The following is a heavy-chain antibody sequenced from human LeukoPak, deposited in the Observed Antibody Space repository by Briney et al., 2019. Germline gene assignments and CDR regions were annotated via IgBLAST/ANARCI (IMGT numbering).Heavy chain of an antibody. CDR1: GFTFSSYG. V-gene: IGHV3-53*01. CDR2: IYSGGST. Sequence: NPGGSLRLSCAASGFTFSSYGMHWVRQAPGKGLEWVSVIYSGGSTYYADSVKGRFTISRDNSKNTLYLQMNSLRAEDTAVHYCAREYGSSHWFDPWGQGTLVTVSS. D-gene: IGHD6-13*01. J-gene: IGHJ5*02. CDR3: AREYGSSHWFDP.